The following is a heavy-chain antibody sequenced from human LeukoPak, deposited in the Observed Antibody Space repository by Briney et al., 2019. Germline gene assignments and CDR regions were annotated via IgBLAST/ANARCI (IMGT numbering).Heavy chain of an antibody. CDR1: GYTFTGYY. D-gene: IGHD2-2*01. J-gene: IGHJ6*02. CDR3: ARDLSRQACSSTSCLFNYYYGMDV. CDR2: INPNSGGT. Sequence: ASVKVSCKASGYTFTGYYMHWVRQAPGRGLEWMGWINPNSGGTNYAQKFQGRVTMTRDTSISTAYIELSRLRSDDPAAYYCARDLSRQACSSTSCLFNYYYGMDVWGQGTTVTVSS. V-gene: IGHV1-2*02.